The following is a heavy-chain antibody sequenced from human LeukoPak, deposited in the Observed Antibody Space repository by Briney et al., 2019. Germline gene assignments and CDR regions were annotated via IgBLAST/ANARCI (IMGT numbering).Heavy chain of an antibody. CDR2: INHSGST. CDR1: GGSFSGYY. CDR3: ARGYRKQWLVRRDAFDI. V-gene: IGHV4-34*01. Sequence: SETPSLTCAVYGGSFSGYYWSWIRQPPGKGLEWIGEINHSGSTNYNPSLKSRVTISVDTSKNQFSLKLSSVTAADTAVYYCARGYRKQWLVRRDAFDIWGQGTMVTVSS. D-gene: IGHD6-19*01. J-gene: IGHJ3*02.